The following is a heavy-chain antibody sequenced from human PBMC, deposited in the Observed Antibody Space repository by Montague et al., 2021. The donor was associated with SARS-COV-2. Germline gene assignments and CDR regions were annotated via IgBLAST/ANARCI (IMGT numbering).Heavy chain of an antibody. J-gene: IGHJ4*02. CDR1: GFTFSTYY. CDR2: IKEDGSKT. V-gene: IGHV3-74*01. D-gene: IGHD1-1*01. Sequence: SLRLSCAASGFTFSTYYMHWVRQTPGKGLLWVARIKEDGSKTAYXDSVKGRFSISRDNAKDTLYLEMNSLAVDDSGVYYCAREPQLWTGASSWGQGTPVTVSS. CDR3: AREPQLWTGASS.